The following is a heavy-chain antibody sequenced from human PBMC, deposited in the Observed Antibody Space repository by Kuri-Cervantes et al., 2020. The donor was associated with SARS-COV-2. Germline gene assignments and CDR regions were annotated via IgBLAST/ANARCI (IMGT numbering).Heavy chain of an antibody. J-gene: IGHJ6*03. CDR1: GYCFTTYW. CDR3: ARRAYGEQVDYYYMDV. CDR2: IYPGDSDT. Sequence: KVSCKGSGYCFTTYWIGWVRQMPGKGLEWMGIIYPGDSDTRYSPSFQGQVTISADKSISTAFLQWSSLKASDTAIYYCARRAYGEQVDYYYMDVWGKGTTVTVSS. D-gene: IGHD4-17*01. V-gene: IGHV5-51*01.